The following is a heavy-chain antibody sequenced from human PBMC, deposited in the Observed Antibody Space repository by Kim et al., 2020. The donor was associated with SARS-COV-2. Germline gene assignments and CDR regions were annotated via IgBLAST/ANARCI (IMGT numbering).Heavy chain of an antibody. CDR1: GFTFSSYA. D-gene: IGHD3-3*01. CDR3: AKGDGGDFGSGYYLLYSYYGMDF. CDR2: ISGSGGSK. V-gene: IGHV3-23*01. J-gene: IGHJ6*02. Sequence: GGSLRLSCAASGFTFSSYAMSWVRQAPGKGLEWVSAISGSGGSKYYADFVKGRFSISRDNSKNTLYLQMNSLRAEDTAVYYCAKGDGGDFGSGYYLLYSYYGMDFWGPGTTVTVSS.